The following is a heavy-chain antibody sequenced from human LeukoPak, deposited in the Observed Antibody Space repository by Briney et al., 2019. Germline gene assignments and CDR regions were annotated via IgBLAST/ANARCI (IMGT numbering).Heavy chain of an antibody. CDR3: ARMYSGSYSGRGAFDI. CDR2: IYYSGST. Sequence: PSETLSLTCTVSGGSISSYYWSWIRQPPGKGLEWIGYIYYSGSTNYNPSLKSRVTISVDTSKNQLSLKLSSVTAADTAVYYCARMYSGSYSGRGAFDIWGQGTMVTVSS. D-gene: IGHD1-26*01. CDR1: GGSISSYY. V-gene: IGHV4-59*01. J-gene: IGHJ3*02.